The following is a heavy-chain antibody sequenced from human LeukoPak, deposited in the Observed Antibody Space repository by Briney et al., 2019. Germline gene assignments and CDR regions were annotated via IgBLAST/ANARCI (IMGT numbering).Heavy chain of an antibody. Sequence: ASVNVSCKVSGYTLTELSMHWVRQAPGKGLEWMGGFDPEDGETIYAQKFQGRVTMTEDTSTDTAYMELSSLRSEDTAVYYCATGFWDSSGYQGFDYWGQGTLVTVSS. J-gene: IGHJ4*02. CDR3: ATGFWDSSGYQGFDY. D-gene: IGHD3-22*01. CDR2: FDPEDGET. CDR1: GYTLTELS. V-gene: IGHV1-24*01.